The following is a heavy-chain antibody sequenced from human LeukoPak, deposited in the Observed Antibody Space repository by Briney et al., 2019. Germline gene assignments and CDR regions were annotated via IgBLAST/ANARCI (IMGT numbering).Heavy chain of an antibody. J-gene: IGHJ4*02. D-gene: IGHD3-9*01. Sequence: SETLSLTCTVSGGSIGSYYWSWIRQPPGKGLEWIGYIYYSGSTNYNPSLKSRVTISVDTSKNQFSLKLSSVAAADTAVYYCARAGPYYDILTGYYKGYFDYWGQGTLVTVSS. CDR3: ARAGPYYDILTGYYKGYFDY. CDR2: IYYSGST. CDR1: GGSIGSYY. V-gene: IGHV4-59*01.